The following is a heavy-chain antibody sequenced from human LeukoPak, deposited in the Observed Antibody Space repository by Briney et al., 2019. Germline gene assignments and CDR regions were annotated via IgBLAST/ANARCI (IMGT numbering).Heavy chain of an antibody. J-gene: IGHJ4*02. V-gene: IGHV4-38-2*02. D-gene: IGHD3-10*01. Sequence: PSETLSLTCTVSGGSISSYYWGWIRQPPGKGLEWIGSIYHSGSTYYNPSLKSRVTISVDTSKNQFSLKLSSVTAADTAVYYCARDSYYYGSGSYLTLDYWGQGTLVTVSS. CDR1: GGSISSYY. CDR2: IYHSGST. CDR3: ARDSYYYGSGSYLTLDY.